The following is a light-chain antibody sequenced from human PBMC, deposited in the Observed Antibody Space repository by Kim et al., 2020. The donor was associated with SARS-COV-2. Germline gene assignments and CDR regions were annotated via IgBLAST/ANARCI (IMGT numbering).Light chain of an antibody. CDR2: DDN. CDR1: SGSIANSH. CDR3: QSYDSDSQGV. V-gene: IGLV6-57*01. J-gene: IGLJ3*02. Sequence: NFMLTQPHSVSESPGKTVTISCTRSSGSIANSHVHWYQQRPGSSPTTVVYDDNQRPSGVPDRFSASIDSSSNSAALTISGPKTEDEADYYCQSYDSDSQGVFGGGTQLTVL.